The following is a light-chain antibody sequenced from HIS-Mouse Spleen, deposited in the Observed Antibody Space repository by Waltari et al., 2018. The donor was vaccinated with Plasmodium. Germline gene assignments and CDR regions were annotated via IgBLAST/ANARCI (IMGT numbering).Light chain of an antibody. J-gene: IGKJ3*01. CDR1: HSVSSN. CDR3: QQYNNWSFT. V-gene: IGKV3-15*01. Sequence: EIVMTQSPATLSVSPGERATLSCRASHSVSSNLAWYPQKPGQAPRLLIYGASTRATGIPARFSGSGSGTEFTLTISSLQSEDFAVYYCQQYNNWSFTFGPGTKVDIK. CDR2: GAS.